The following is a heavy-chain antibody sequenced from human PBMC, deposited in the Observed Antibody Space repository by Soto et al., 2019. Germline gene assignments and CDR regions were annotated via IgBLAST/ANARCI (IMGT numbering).Heavy chain of an antibody. J-gene: IGHJ6*02. Sequence: QVQVQESGPGLVKPSQTLSLTCNVSGDSVSSGGYYWSWIRQHPGKGLEVIGYIYYRGNTYYNPSLKRRVAISLDTSKTQVSLKMNSVTAADTAVYYCAREREILGSGMDVWGQGTTVTVSS. CDR2: IYYRGNT. CDR3: AREREILGSGMDV. D-gene: IGHD1-26*01. CDR1: GDSVSSGGYY. V-gene: IGHV4-31*03.